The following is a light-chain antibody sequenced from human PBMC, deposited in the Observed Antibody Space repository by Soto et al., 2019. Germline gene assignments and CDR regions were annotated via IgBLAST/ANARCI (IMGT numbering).Light chain of an antibody. Sequence: DIQMTQSPSTVSAYVGDSVTITCRASQSITPWWAWYQQRPGKAPKLLIYDVSSLQSGVPSRFSGSGSGTEFTLTISSLQPDDFATYYCQHYKMDSPWTFGQGTKVEIK. CDR1: QSITPW. CDR3: QHYKMDSPWT. V-gene: IGKV1-5*01. CDR2: DVS. J-gene: IGKJ1*01.